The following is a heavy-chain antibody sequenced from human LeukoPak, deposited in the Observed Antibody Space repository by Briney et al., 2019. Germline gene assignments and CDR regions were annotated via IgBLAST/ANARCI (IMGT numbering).Heavy chain of an antibody. CDR1: GFTFSSYA. Sequence: GGSLRLSCAASGFTFSSYAMSWIRQVPGKGLEWVSAISGSGDRTYYADSVKGRFTISRDNSKNTLYLQVNSLRAEDTAVYYCARTRHATYYYWYMDVWGKGTTVTVSS. D-gene: IGHD2-15*01. V-gene: IGHV3-23*01. CDR3: ARTRHATYYYWYMDV. J-gene: IGHJ6*03. CDR2: ISGSGDRT.